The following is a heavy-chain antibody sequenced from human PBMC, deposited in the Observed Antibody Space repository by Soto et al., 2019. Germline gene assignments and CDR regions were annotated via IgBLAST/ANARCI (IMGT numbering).Heavy chain of an antibody. CDR2: IIPIFGTA. CDR1: GGTFSRHA. V-gene: IGHV1-69*01. J-gene: IGHJ4*02. Sequence: QVQLVQSGAEVRKPGSSVKVSCKASGGTFSRHAISWVRQAPGQGLEWMGGIIPIFGTANHAQKFQGRVTIIADESTSTVYMELSSLRSEDTAMYYCARGWAAAGTWGIIDYWGQGTLVTVSS. CDR3: ARGWAAAGTWGIIDY. D-gene: IGHD6-13*01.